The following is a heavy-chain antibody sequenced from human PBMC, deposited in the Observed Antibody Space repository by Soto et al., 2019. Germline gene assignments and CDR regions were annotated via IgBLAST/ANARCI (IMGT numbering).Heavy chain of an antibody. D-gene: IGHD3-10*01. Sequence: PSETLSLTCAVYGGSFSGYYWSWIRQPPGKGLEWIGEINHSGSTNYNPSLKSRVTISVDTSKNQFSLKLSSVTAADTAVYYCARGGRITMVRGVIPKFDPWGQGTLVTVSS. CDR1: GGSFSGYY. CDR2: INHSGST. CDR3: ARGGRITMVRGVIPKFDP. J-gene: IGHJ5*02. V-gene: IGHV4-34*01.